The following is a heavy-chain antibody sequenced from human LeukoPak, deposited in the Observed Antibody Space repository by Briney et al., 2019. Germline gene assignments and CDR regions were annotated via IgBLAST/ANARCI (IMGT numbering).Heavy chain of an antibody. Sequence: GSLRLSCAASGFTFSSYAMSWVRQAPGKGLEWVSAISGSGGSTYYADSVKGRFTISRDNSKNTLYLQMNSPRAEDTAVYYCARSRGIVATTYFGYWGQGTLVTVSS. V-gene: IGHV3-23*01. CDR3: ARSRGIVATTYFGY. CDR2: ISGSGGST. D-gene: IGHD5-12*01. J-gene: IGHJ4*02. CDR1: GFTFSSYA.